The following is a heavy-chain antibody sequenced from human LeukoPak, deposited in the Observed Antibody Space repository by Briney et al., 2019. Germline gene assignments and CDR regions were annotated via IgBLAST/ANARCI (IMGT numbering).Heavy chain of an antibody. CDR1: GGTFSSYA. CDR2: IIPIFGTA. CDR3: ARGTVDTAMVVDYYYYGMDA. J-gene: IGHJ6*02. V-gene: IGHV1-69*13. Sequence: SVKVSCKASGGTFSSYAISWVRQAPGQGLEWMGGIIPIFGTANYAQKFQGRVTITADESTSTAYMELSSLRSEDTAVYYCARGTVDTAMVVDYYYYGMDAWGQGTTVTVSS. D-gene: IGHD5-18*01.